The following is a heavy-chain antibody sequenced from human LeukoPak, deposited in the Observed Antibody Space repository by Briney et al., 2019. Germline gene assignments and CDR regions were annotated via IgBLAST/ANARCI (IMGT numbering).Heavy chain of an antibody. Sequence: SVKVSCKASGGTFSSYAISWVRQAPGQGLEWMGGIIPIFGTANYAQKFQGRVTITADESTSTAYMELSSLRSEDTAVYYCAISLWFGESSLNFDYWGQGTLVTVSS. J-gene: IGHJ4*02. D-gene: IGHD3-10*01. CDR1: GGTFSSYA. V-gene: IGHV1-69*01. CDR2: IIPIFGTA. CDR3: AISLWFGESSLNFDY.